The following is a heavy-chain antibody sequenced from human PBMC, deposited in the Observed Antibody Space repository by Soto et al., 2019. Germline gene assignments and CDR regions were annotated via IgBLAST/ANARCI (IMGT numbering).Heavy chain of an antibody. J-gene: IGHJ6*03. D-gene: IGHD2-15*01. CDR3: ASVVHRYYYYMDV. V-gene: IGHV4-59*01. Sequence: SETLSLTCTVSGGSISGYYWSWMRQPPGKGLEWIGYIYYSGSTNYNPSLKSRVTISVDTSKNQFSLKLSSVTAADTAVYYCASVVHRYYYYMDVWGKGTTVTVSS. CDR2: IYYSGST. CDR1: GGSISGYY.